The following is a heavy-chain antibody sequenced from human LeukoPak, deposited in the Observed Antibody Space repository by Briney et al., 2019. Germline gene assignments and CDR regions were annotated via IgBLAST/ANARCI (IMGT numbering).Heavy chain of an antibody. J-gene: IGHJ4*02. Sequence: SETLPLTCTVSGGSISSSSYYWGWIRQPPGKGLEWIGSIYYSGSTYYNPSLKGRVTISVDTSKNQFSLKLSSVTAADTAVYYCARQSFYGAEFDYWGQGTLVTVSS. CDR2: IYYSGST. V-gene: IGHV4-39*01. D-gene: IGHD4-17*01. CDR1: GGSISSSSYY. CDR3: ARQSFYGAEFDY.